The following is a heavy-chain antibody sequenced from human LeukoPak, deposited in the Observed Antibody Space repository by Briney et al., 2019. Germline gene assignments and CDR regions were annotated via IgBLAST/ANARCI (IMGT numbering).Heavy chain of an antibody. CDR3: ARFPGYCSGGSCYSDGMDV. CDR1: GGTFSSYA. CDR2: IIPIFGTA. D-gene: IGHD2-15*01. J-gene: IGHJ6*04. V-gene: IGHV1-69*01. Sequence: SVKVSCKASGGTFSSYAISWVRQAPGQGLEWRGGIIPIFGTANYAQKFQGRVTITADESTSTAYMELSSLRSEDTAVYYCARFPGYCSGGSCYSDGMDVWGKGTTVTVSS.